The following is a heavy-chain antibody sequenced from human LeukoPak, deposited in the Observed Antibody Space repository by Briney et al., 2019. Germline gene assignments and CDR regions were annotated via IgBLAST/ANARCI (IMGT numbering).Heavy chain of an antibody. CDR3: ARPVLRYFDWLPPFDI. CDR1: GFTFSSYA. J-gene: IGHJ3*02. V-gene: IGHV3-30*04. Sequence: GRSLRLSCAASGFTFSSYAIHWVRQAPGKGLEWLAVISYDGSNKYYADSVKGRFTISRDNSKNTLYLQMNSLRAEDTAVYYCARPVLRYFDWLPPFDIWGQGTRVTVSS. D-gene: IGHD3-9*01. CDR2: ISYDGSNK.